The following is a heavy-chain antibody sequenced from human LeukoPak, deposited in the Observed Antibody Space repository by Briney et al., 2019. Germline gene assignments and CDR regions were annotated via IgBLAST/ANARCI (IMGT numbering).Heavy chain of an antibody. V-gene: IGHV1-18*01. CDR2: ISVYNGKT. CDR1: GYMFTSYA. D-gene: IGHD3-10*01. Sequence: ASVKVSCQASGYMFTSYAIHWVREAPGQGLEWLGWISVYNGKTDYAEGLQGRVTMTTDRSTNTAFMELRSVRSDDTAIYFCARGSGSPYYYYMDVWGKGTACTVSS. J-gene: IGHJ6*03. CDR3: ARGSGSPYYYYMDV.